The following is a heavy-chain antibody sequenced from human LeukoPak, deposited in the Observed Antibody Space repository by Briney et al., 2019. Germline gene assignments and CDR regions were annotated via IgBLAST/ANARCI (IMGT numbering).Heavy chain of an antibody. CDR3: ARGGPGYYDFWSGYSTYGMDV. D-gene: IGHD3-3*01. CDR2: MSGSGSSR. CDR1: GFTLSNYA. J-gene: IGHJ6*02. Sequence: PGGSLRLSCAASGFTLSNYAMSWVRQAPGQGLEWVSSMSGSGSSRYHADSVKGRFTISRDNSKNTLYLQMNSLRAEDTAVYYCARGGPGYYDFWSGYSTYGMDVWGQGTTVTVSS. V-gene: IGHV3-23*01.